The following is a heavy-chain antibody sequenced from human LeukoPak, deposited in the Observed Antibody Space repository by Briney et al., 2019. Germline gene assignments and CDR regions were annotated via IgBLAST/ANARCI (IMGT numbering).Heavy chain of an antibody. CDR1: GGTFSSHA. Sequence: SVKVSCKASGGTFSSHAISWVQQAPGQGLEWMGGIIPIFGSANYAQKFQGRVTITADESTSTAYMELNSLRSEDTAVYYCARDATEGRSLMLYWGQGTLVTVSS. V-gene: IGHV1-69*01. CDR2: IIPIFGSA. J-gene: IGHJ4*02. D-gene: IGHD2-8*01. CDR3: ARDATEGRSLMLY.